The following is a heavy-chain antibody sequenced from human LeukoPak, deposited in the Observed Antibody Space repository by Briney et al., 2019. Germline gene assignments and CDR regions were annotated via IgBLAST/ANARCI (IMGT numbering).Heavy chain of an antibody. CDR1: GYIFSDYA. Sequence: ASVKVSCKASGYIFSDYAIQWVRQAPGQGLEWMGWINAGNGKTKYSQKFQGRVTITRDTSASTAYMELSGLRSEDTAVYYCARARWTSTVTTYYLDHWGQGTLVTVSS. D-gene: IGHD4-17*01. CDR2: INAGNGKT. J-gene: IGHJ4*02. CDR3: ARARWTSTVTTYYLDH. V-gene: IGHV1-3*01.